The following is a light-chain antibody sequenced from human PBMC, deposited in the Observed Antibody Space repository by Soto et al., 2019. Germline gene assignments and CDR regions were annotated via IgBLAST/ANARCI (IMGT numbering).Light chain of an antibody. CDR3: QQYNSFSGT. CDR2: DAS. V-gene: IGKV1-5*01. Sequence: DIQMTQSPSALSASVGDRVIITCRASQYISNWVAWYQQKPGKAPKLLIYDASTLESGVPSRFTGSSSGTEFTLTISSLQPDDFATYYCQQYNSFSGTFGGGTKVEMK. J-gene: IGKJ4*01. CDR1: QYISNW.